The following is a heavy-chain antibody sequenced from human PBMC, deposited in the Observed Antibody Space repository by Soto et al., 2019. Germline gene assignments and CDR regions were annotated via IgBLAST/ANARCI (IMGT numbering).Heavy chain of an antibody. D-gene: IGHD3-10*01. J-gene: IGHJ4*02. CDR1: GFTFSSYA. CDR2: ISGSGGST. V-gene: IGHV3-23*01. CDR3: ARGPPGVVMAYFDY. Sequence: GGSLRLSCAASGFTFSSYAMSWVRQAPGKGLEWVSAISGSGGSTYYADSVKGRFTISRDNSKNTLYLQMNSLRAEDTAVYCCARGPPGVVMAYFDYWGQGTMVTVSS.